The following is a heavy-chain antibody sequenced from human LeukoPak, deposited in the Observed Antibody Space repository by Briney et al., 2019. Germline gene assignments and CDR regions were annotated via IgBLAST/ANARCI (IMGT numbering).Heavy chain of an antibody. D-gene: IGHD1-1*01. V-gene: IGHV3-23*01. CDR3: AKVTTGYYYYMDV. CDR1: GFTFSSYA. J-gene: IGHJ6*03. Sequence: PGGSLRLSCAASGFTFSSYAMSWVRQAPGKGLEWVSGIGGSGAGTYYADSVKGRFTISRDNSKNTLSLQMNSLRAEDTALYYCAKVTTGYYYYMDVWGEGTTVTVSS. CDR2: IGGSGAGT.